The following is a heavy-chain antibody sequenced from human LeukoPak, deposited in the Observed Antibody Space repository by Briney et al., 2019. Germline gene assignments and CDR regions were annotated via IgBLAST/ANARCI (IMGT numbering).Heavy chain of an antibody. Sequence: GASVKVSCKASGYSFSSYGISWVRQAPGQGLEWMGRISAYNGNTKYAQKLQGRVTMTTDTSTSTAYMELRSLRSDDTAVYYCARDESSGGYYFDYWGQGTLVTVSS. CDR3: ARDESSGGYYFDY. CDR1: GYSFSSYG. J-gene: IGHJ4*02. V-gene: IGHV1-18*01. CDR2: ISAYNGNT. D-gene: IGHD1-26*01.